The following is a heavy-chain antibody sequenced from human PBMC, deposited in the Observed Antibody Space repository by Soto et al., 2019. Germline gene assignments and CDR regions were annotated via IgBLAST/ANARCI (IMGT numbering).Heavy chain of an antibody. CDR2: IYPGDSDT. J-gene: IGHJ4*02. Sequence: GETLKISCKGSVYSFTSYWIGWVRQMPGKGLEWMGIIYPGDSDTRYSPSFQGQVTISADKSISTAYLQWSSLKASDTAMYYCSRLAGYYDSSGPDASDYWGQGTLVTVSS. CDR3: SRLAGYYDSSGPDASDY. V-gene: IGHV5-51*01. CDR1: VYSFTSYW. D-gene: IGHD3-22*01.